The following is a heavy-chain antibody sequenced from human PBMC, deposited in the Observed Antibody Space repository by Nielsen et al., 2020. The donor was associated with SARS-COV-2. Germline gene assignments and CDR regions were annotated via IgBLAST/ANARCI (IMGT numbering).Heavy chain of an antibody. CDR2: ISYDASNK. D-gene: IGHD6-19*01. V-gene: IGHV3-30*09. CDR3: ARVVAGVAGTLDY. J-gene: IGHJ4*02. Sequence: GGSLRLSCAASGFTFSSYAFYWVRQAPGKGLEWVAVISYDASNKYYADSVKGRFAISRDNSKNTLYLQMNSLRAEDTAVYYCARVVAGVAGTLDYWGQGTLVTVSS. CDR1: GFTFSSYA.